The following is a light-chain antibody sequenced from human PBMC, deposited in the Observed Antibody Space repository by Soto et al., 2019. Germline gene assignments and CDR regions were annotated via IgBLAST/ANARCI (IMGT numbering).Light chain of an antibody. CDR3: QQYGSSPLT. Sequence: EIVLTQSPGTLSLSPGERATLSCRASQSVSTSYLAWYQQQPGQAPRLLISGASTRATGIPDRFSGSCSAKDFTLTISSLAPEDFAVYYCQQYGSSPLTFGGGTKVEIK. J-gene: IGKJ4*01. CDR2: GAS. CDR1: QSVSTSY. V-gene: IGKV3-20*01.